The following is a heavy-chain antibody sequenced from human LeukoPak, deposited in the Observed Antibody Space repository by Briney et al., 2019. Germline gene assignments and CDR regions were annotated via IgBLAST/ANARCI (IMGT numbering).Heavy chain of an antibody. CDR3: ARSYPFDAFDI. CDR1: GGSISSGGYS. V-gene: IGHV4-30-2*01. Sequence: SETLSLTCAVSGGSISSGGYSWSWIRQPPGKGLEWIGYIYHSGSTYYNPSLKSRVTISVDRSKNQFSLKLSSVTAADTAVYYCARSYPFDAFDIWGQGTMVTVSS. J-gene: IGHJ3*02. CDR2: IYHSGST.